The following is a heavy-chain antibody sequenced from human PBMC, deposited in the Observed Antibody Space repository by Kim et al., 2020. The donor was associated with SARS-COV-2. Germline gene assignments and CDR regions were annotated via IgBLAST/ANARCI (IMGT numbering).Heavy chain of an antibody. CDR2: ISGSGGST. D-gene: IGHD2-15*01. J-gene: IGHJ4*02. Sequence: GGSLRLSCAASGFTFSSYAMSWVRQAPGKGLEWVSAISGSGGSTYYADSVKGRFTISRDNSKNTLYLQMNSLRAEDTAVYYCAKAWDVVVVAAIGIDYWGQGTLVTVSS. CDR1: GFTFSSYA. CDR3: AKAWDVVVVAAIGIDY. V-gene: IGHV3-23*01.